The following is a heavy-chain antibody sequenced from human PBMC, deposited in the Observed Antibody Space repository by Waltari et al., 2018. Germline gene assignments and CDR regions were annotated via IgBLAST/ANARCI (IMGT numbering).Heavy chain of an antibody. V-gene: IGHV4-59*11. CDR1: GGSISSHY. D-gene: IGHD6-13*01. CDR2: IYYSGST. J-gene: IGHJ4*02. CDR3: ARDGSSSWSEYYFDY. Sequence: VQLQESGPGLVKPSETLSLTCTVSGGSISSHYWSWIRQPPGKGLEWIGYIYYSGSTNYNPSLKSRVTISVDTSKNQFSLKLSSVTAADTAVYYCARDGSSSWSEYYFDYWGQGTLVTVSS.